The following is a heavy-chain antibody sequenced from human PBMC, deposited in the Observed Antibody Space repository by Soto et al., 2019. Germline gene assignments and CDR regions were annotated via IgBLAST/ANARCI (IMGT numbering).Heavy chain of an antibody. CDR3: AKEGYYYDSSGYYYVGPAFDI. V-gene: IGHV3-23*01. Sequence: GGSLRLSCAASGFTFSSYAMSWVRQAPGKGLEWVSAISGSGGSTYYADSVKGRFTISRDNSKNTLYLQMNSLRAEDMAVYYCAKEGYYYDSSGYYYVGPAFDIWGQGTMVTVSS. CDR2: ISGSGGST. D-gene: IGHD3-22*01. CDR1: GFTFSSYA. J-gene: IGHJ3*02.